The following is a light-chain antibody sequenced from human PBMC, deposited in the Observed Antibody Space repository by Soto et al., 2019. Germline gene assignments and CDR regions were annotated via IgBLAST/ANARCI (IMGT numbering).Light chain of an antibody. Sequence: QSVLTQPPSASGTPGQRVTISCSGSNSNIGGNTVNWYQQLPATAPKLLIHDNAQRPSGVPDRFSGSKSGTSASLAISGLQSEDEAEYYCAAWDVGLKGPIFGGGTQLTVL. CDR3: AAWDVGLKGPI. J-gene: IGLJ7*01. CDR1: NSNIGGNT. V-gene: IGLV1-44*01. CDR2: DNA.